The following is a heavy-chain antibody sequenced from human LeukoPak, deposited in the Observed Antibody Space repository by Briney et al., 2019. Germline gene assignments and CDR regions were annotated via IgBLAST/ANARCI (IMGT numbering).Heavy chain of an antibody. D-gene: IGHD2-2*01. J-gene: IGHJ4*02. CDR1: GFTFSNAW. V-gene: IGHV3-15*07. CDR3: TTHKPNVYCSSTSCASDFDY. CDR2: IKSKTDGGTT. Sequence: GGSLRHSCAASGFTFSNAWMNWVRQAPGKGLEWVGRIKSKTDGGTTDYAAPVKGRFTISRDDSKNTLYLQMNSLKTEDTAVYYCTTHKPNVYCSSTSCASDFDYWGQGTLVTVSS.